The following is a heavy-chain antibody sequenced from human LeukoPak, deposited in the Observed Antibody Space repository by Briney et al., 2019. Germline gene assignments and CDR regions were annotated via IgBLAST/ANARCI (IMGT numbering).Heavy chain of an antibody. CDR1: GGSISSSSYY. CDR3: ARRGPLQYYYYGMDV. J-gene: IGHJ6*02. Sequence: SETLSLTCTVSGGSISSSSYYWGWIRQPPGKGLEWIGSIYYSGSTYYNPSLKSRVTISVDTSKNQFSLKLSSVTAADTAVYYCARRGPLQYYYYGMDVWGQGTTVTVSS. D-gene: IGHD4-11*01. V-gene: IGHV4-39*01. CDR2: IYYSGST.